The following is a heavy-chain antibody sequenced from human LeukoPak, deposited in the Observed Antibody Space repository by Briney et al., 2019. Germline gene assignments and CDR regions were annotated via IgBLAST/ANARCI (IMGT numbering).Heavy chain of an antibody. CDR2: INLNSGGT. J-gene: IGHJ5*02. Sequence: ASVKVSCKASGYTFTASYMHWVRQAPGQGLEWVGWINLNSGGTNYAQKFQGRVTMTRDTSISTAYMEVTSLRSDDTAVYYCARSSGGSGRWGENWFDPWGQGTLVIVSS. CDR3: ARSSGGSGRWGENWFDP. V-gene: IGHV1-2*02. CDR1: GYTFTASY. D-gene: IGHD3-10*01.